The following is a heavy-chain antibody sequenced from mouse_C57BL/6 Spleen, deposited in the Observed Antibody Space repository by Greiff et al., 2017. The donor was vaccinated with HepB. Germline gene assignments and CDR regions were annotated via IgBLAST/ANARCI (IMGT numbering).Heavy chain of an antibody. V-gene: IGHV1-22*01. Sequence: EVQLQQSGPELVKPGASVKMSCKASGYTFTDYNMHWVKQSHGKSLEWIGYINPNNGGTSYNQKFKGKATLTVNKSSSTAYMELRSLTSEDSAVYYCARDGYYYGSSVYYAMDYWGQGTSVTVAS. CDR3: ARDGYYYGSSVYYAMDY. CDR1: GYTFTDYN. CDR2: INPNNGGT. D-gene: IGHD1-1*01. J-gene: IGHJ4*01.